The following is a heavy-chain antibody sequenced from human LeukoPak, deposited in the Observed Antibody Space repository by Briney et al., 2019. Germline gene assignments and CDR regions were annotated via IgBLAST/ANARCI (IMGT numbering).Heavy chain of an antibody. V-gene: IGHV1-8*01. J-gene: IGHJ5*02. CDR2: MNPNSGNT. CDR3: ARDPTSLGYCSSTSCYERWFDP. D-gene: IGHD2-2*01. Sequence: ASVKVSCKASGYTFTSYDINWVRQATGQGLEWMGWMNPNSGNTGYAQKFQGRVTMTRNTSISTAYMELSSLRSEDTAVYYCARDPTSLGYCSSTSCYERWFDPWGQGTLVTVSS. CDR1: GYTFTSYD.